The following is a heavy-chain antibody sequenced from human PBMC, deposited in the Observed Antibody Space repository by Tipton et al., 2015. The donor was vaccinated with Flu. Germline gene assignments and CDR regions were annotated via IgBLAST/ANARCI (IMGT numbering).Heavy chain of an antibody. CDR2: ITHDGTNT. Sequence: AVSGFTFTNYWMHWVRQVPGKDLEWVSCITHDGTNTFYADSVQGRFSVSRDNAKNTVTLQMNSLRAEDTAVYYCGTVMEFWGQGTPVTVSS. D-gene: IGHD2-8*01. J-gene: IGHJ4*02. V-gene: IGHV3-74*01. CDR1: GFTFTNYW. CDR3: GTVMEF.